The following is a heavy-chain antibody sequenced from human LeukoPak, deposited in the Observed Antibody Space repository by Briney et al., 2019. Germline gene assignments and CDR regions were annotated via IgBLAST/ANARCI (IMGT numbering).Heavy chain of an antibody. D-gene: IGHD3-3*01. Sequence: SETLSLTCTVSGGSISSHYWSWIRQSPGKGLEWIGYIYYSGSTNYNPSLKSRVTISVDTSKNQFSLKLSSVTAADTAVYYCARDTTHYDFWSGSIRHDAFDIWGQGTMVTVSS. CDR1: GGSISSHY. J-gene: IGHJ3*02. V-gene: IGHV4-59*11. CDR2: IYYSGST. CDR3: ARDTTHYDFWSGSIRHDAFDI.